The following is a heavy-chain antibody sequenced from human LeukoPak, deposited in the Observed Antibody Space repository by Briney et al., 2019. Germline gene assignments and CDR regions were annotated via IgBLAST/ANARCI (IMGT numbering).Heavy chain of an antibody. J-gene: IGHJ4*02. D-gene: IGHD3-22*01. CDR2: ISPNSGGT. CDR1: GYTFTGYY. Sequence: VKVSCKASGYTFTGYYMHWVRQAPGQGLEWMGWISPNSGGTNYAQKFQGRVTITADKSTSTAYMELSSLRSEDTAVYYCAREGMIVVVAVDWGQGTLVTVSS. CDR3: AREGMIVVVAVD. V-gene: IGHV1-2*02.